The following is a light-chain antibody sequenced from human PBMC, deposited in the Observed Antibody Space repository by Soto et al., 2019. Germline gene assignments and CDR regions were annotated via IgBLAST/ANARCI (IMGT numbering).Light chain of an antibody. Sequence: AIQVTQSPSSLSASVGDRVTITCRTSQGIRSSLGWYQQKPGKVPKLLIYAASTLQSGVPSRFSGSGSGTEFTLTISSLQPDDFATYYCQQYNSYSWTFGQGTKVDIK. J-gene: IGKJ1*01. V-gene: IGKV1-13*02. CDR1: QGIRSS. CDR3: QQYNSYSWT. CDR2: AAS.